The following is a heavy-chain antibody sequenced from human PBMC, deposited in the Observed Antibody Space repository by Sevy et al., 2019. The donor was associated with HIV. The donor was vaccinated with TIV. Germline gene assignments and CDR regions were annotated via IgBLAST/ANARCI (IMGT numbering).Heavy chain of an antibody. CDR1: GFTFSSFW. CDR2: IRQDGSEM. Sequence: GGSLRLSCKASGFTFSSFWMQWVRQAPGKGLEWVANIRQDGSEMYYVGSVKGRFTISRDNAKNALYLQMDGLRAEDTAVYYCAMSYFGFWGQGTLVTVSS. V-gene: IGHV3-7*03. J-gene: IGHJ4*02. CDR3: AMSYFGF.